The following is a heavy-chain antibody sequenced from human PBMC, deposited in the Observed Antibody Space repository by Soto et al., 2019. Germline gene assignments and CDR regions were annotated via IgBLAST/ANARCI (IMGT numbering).Heavy chain of an antibody. D-gene: IGHD3-22*01. CDR3: AREGRYYDSSGYYYEGFDI. J-gene: IGHJ3*02. CDR1: GYTFNAFY. V-gene: IGHV1-46*02. Sequence: ASVKVSYKAFGYTFNAFYMHWVRQAPGQGLEWMGVINPSGDGTSYAQKFQGRVTMARDTSTCTVYMELSSLRSEDTAVYYCAREGRYYDSSGYYYEGFDIWGQGTMVTVS. CDR2: INPSGDGT.